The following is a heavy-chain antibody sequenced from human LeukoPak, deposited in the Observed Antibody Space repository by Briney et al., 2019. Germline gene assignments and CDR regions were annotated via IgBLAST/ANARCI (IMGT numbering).Heavy chain of an antibody. CDR3: ARDSRAAGYYYGMDV. D-gene: IGHD6-13*01. J-gene: IGHJ6*02. V-gene: IGHV4-34*01. Sequence: SETLSLTCAVYGGSFSGYYWSWIRQPPGKGLEWIGEINHSGSTNYNPSLKSRVTISADTSKNQFSLKLSSVTAADTAVYYCARDSRAAGYYYGMDVWGQGTTVTVSS. CDR2: INHSGST. CDR1: GGSFSGYY.